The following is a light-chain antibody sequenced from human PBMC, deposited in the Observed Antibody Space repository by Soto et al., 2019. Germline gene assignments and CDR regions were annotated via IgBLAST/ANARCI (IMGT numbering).Light chain of an antibody. V-gene: IGLV2-14*01. CDR2: DVS. CDR3: SSYTSTSSLV. CDR1: SSDVGNYNY. J-gene: IGLJ2*01. Sequence: QSALTQPASVSGSPGQSITISCTGTSSDVGNYNYVSWYQQRPGKAPTLMIYDVSNRPSGVSNRFSASKSGNTASLTISGLQAEDDADYYCSSYTSTSSLVFGGGTKVTVL.